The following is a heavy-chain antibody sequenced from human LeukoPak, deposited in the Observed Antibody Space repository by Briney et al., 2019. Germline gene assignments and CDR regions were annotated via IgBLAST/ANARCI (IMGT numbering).Heavy chain of an antibody. D-gene: IGHD5-18*01. CDR2: ITSSSSYI. V-gene: IGHV3-21*01. J-gene: IGHJ4*02. Sequence: PGGSLRLSCAASGFTFSTYNMNWVRQAPGKGLEWVSSITSSSSYIYYADSVKGRFTISRDNAKNSLYLQMNSLRAEDTAVYYCASRSTYTYGRTGYFDYWGQGTLVTVSS. CDR1: GFTFSTYN. CDR3: ASRSTYTYGRTGYFDY.